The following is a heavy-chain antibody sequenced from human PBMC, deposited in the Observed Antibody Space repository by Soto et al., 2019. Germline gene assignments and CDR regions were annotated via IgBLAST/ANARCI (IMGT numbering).Heavy chain of an antibody. Sequence: QVQLVESGGGVVQPGRSLRLSCAASGFTFSSYGMHWVRQAPGKGLEWVAVISYDGSNKYYADSVKGRFTISRDNSKITLYLQMNSLRAEDTAVYYCAKAWGDGYYYYYMDVWGKGTTVTVSS. V-gene: IGHV3-30*18. D-gene: IGHD3-16*01. J-gene: IGHJ6*03. CDR2: ISYDGSNK. CDR1: GFTFSSYG. CDR3: AKAWGDGYYYYYMDV.